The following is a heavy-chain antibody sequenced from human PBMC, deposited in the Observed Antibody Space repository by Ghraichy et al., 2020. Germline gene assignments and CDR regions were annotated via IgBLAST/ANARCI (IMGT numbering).Heavy chain of an antibody. Sequence: GGSLRLSCAASGFTFSSYEMNWVRQAPGKGLEWVSYISSSGSTIYYADSVKGRFTISRDNAKNSLYLQMNSLRAEDTAVYYCARITILHDFDYWGQGTLVTVSS. CDR2: ISSSGSTI. V-gene: IGHV3-48*03. D-gene: IGHD3-10*01. J-gene: IGHJ4*02. CDR1: GFTFSSYE. CDR3: ARITILHDFDY.